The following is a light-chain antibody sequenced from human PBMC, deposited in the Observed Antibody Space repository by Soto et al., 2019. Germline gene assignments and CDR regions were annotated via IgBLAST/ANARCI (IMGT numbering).Light chain of an antibody. CDR1: QSVSSNY. CDR2: GAS. CDR3: QQYGSSPTWT. J-gene: IGKJ1*01. V-gene: IGKV3-20*01. Sequence: EIVLTQSPATLSLSPGERATLSCRASQSVSSNYLAWYQQKPGQAPRRLIYGASTRASGIPDRFSGSGSGTDFTLTISRLEPEDSAVYYCQQYGSSPTWTFGQGTKVDIK.